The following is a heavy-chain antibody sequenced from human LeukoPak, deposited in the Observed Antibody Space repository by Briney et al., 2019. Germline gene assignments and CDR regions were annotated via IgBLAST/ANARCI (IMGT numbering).Heavy chain of an antibody. V-gene: IGHV3-33*08. CDR3: ARSVYGSGSYMDV. Sequence: PGRSLRLSCAAFGFTFSSYGMHWVRQAPGKGREWVAVIRFDGDNKYYGEAVKGRFTIARNNAENKLFLDMNNLRADDTAVYFCARSVYGSGSYMDVWGQGTTVIVSS. J-gene: IGHJ6*03. CDR1: GFTFSSYG. CDR2: IRFDGDNK. D-gene: IGHD3-10*01.